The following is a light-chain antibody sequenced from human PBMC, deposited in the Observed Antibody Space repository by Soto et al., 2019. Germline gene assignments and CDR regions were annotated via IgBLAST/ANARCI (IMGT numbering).Light chain of an antibody. CDR1: SSDVGSYNR. Sequence: HSALTQPPSVSGCPGQSVTSCCTGASSDVGSYNRVSWYQQPPGTAPKLLIYEVSNRPSGVPDRFSGSKSGNTASLTISGLQAEDEADYYCSSYTSSSTYDFGSGTKVTVL. V-gene: IGLV2-18*02. J-gene: IGLJ1*01. CDR3: SSYTSSSTYD. CDR2: EVS.